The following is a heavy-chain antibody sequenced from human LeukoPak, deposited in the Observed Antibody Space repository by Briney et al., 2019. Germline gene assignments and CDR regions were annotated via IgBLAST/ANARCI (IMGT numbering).Heavy chain of an antibody. J-gene: IGHJ4*02. CDR2: LYWDDDK. CDR1: GFSLSTTGVG. D-gene: IGHD4-17*01. Sequence: SGPTLVNPTQTLTLTCTFSGFSLSTTGVGVGWIRQPPGKALEWLALLYWDDDKRYSPSLKSRLTITKDTSKNQVVLTMTNMDPVDTATYYCAHRQYAGDSAPGFDYWGQGTLVTVSS. CDR3: AHRQYAGDSAPGFDY. V-gene: IGHV2-5*02.